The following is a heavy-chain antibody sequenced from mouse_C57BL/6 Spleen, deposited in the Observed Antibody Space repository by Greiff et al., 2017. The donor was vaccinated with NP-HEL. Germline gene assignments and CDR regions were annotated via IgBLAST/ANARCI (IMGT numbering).Heavy chain of an antibody. CDR2: ISYDGSN. V-gene: IGHV3-6*01. J-gene: IGHJ3*01. CDR3: ATYRDWFAY. Sequence: DVKLQESGPGLVKPSQSLSLTCSVTGYSITSGYYWNWIRQFPGNKLEWMGYISYDGSNNYNPSLKNRISITRDTSKNQFFLKLNSVTTEDTATYYCATYRDWFAYWGQGTLVTVSA. CDR1: GYSITSGYY. D-gene: IGHD2-14*01.